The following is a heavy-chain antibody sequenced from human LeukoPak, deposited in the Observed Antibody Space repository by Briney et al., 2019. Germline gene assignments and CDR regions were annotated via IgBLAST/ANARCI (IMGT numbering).Heavy chain of an antibody. V-gene: IGHV3-33*08. D-gene: IGHD3-10*01. CDR3: ASSPWGGWRGYYFDY. Sequence: PGGSLRLSCAASGFTFSSYWMHWVRQAPGKGLEWVAALWFDGSNKYYADSVKGRFTISRDNSKNTLYLQMNSLRAEDTAVYYCASSPWGGWRGYYFDYWGQGTLVTVSS. CDR1: GFTFSSYW. CDR2: LWFDGSNK. J-gene: IGHJ4*02.